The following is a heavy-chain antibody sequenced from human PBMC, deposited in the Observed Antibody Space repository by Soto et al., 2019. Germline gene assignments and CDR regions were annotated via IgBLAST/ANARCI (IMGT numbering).Heavy chain of an antibody. CDR2: ISIGSSSAK. J-gene: IGHJ6*02. D-gene: IGHD2-15*01. Sequence: GGSLRLSCAASGFTCSSYSMNWVRQAPGKGLEWVSHISIGSSSAKNYADSVKGRFTISRDNAKNSVYLQMSSLRDEDTAVYYCARALWTGWSVPNNHYGMDVWGHGTTVTISS. V-gene: IGHV3-48*02. CDR1: GFTCSSYS. CDR3: ARALWTGWSVPNNHYGMDV.